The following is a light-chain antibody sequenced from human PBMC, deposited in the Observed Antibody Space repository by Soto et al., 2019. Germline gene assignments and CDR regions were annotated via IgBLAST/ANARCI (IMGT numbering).Light chain of an antibody. CDR3: CSYAGSSTFFYV. CDR2: EVS. J-gene: IGLJ1*01. V-gene: IGLV2-23*02. CDR1: SSDVGSYNL. Sequence: QSVLTQPASVSGSPGQSITISYTGTSSDVGSYNLVSWYQQHPGKAPKLMIYEVSKRPSGVSNRFSGSKSGNTASLTISGLQAEDEADYYCCSYAGSSTFFYVFGTGTKVTVV.